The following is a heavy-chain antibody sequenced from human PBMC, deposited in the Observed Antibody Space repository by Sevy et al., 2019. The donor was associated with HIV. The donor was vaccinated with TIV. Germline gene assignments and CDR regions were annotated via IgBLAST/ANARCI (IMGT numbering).Heavy chain of an antibody. CDR2: ISGSGGST. CDR1: GFTFSSYA. Sequence: GGSLRLSCAASGFTFSSYAMSWVRQALGKGLEWVSAISGSGGSTYYADSVKGRFTISRDNSKNTLYLQMNSLRAEDTAVYYCAKDSFRLNAFDIWGQGTMVTVSS. CDR3: AKDSFRLNAFDI. J-gene: IGHJ3*02. V-gene: IGHV3-23*01.